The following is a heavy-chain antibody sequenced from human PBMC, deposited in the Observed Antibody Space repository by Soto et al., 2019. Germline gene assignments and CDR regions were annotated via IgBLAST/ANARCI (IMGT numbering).Heavy chain of an antibody. D-gene: IGHD5-18*01. CDR3: ARSPTAMVEPSSFDY. Sequence: SVKVSCKDSGGTFSSYAISWVRQAPGQGLEWMGGIIPIFGTANYAQKFQGRVTITADESTSTAYMELSSLRSEDTAVYYCARSPTAMVEPSSFDYWGQGTLVTVSS. J-gene: IGHJ4*02. CDR2: IIPIFGTA. CDR1: GGTFSSYA. V-gene: IGHV1-69*13.